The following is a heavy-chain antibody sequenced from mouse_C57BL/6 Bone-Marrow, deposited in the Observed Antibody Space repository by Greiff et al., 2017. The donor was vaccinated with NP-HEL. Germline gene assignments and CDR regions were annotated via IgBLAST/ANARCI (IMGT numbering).Heavy chain of an antibody. Sequence: VQLQQPGAELVMPGASVKLSCKASGYTFTSYWMHWVKQRPGQGLEWIGEIDPSDSYTNYNQKFKGKSTLTVDKSSSTAYMQLSSLTSEDSAVYYCARFYGYGGYFDYWGQGTTLTVSS. V-gene: IGHV1-69*01. D-gene: IGHD2-2*01. J-gene: IGHJ2*01. CDR3: ARFYGYGGYFDY. CDR2: IDPSDSYT. CDR1: GYTFTSYW.